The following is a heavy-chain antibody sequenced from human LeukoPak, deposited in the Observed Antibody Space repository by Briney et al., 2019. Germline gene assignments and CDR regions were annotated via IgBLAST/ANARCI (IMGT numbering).Heavy chain of an antibody. CDR1: GFTFGDYA. V-gene: IGHV3-49*04. CDR3: TMCSGVSCDTQYYFDY. CDR2: IRSKAYGGTT. Sequence: GGSLRLACTPSGFTFGDYAMSRVRQAPGKGLEWVSFIRSKAYGGTTEYAASVKGRFTISRDDSKSIAYLQMNSLKTEDTAVYYCTMCSGVSCDTQYYFDYWGQGTLVTVSS. J-gene: IGHJ4*02. D-gene: IGHD2-15*01.